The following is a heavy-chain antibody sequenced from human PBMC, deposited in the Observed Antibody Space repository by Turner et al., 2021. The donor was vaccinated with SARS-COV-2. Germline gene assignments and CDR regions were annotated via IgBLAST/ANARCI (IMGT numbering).Heavy chain of an antibody. D-gene: IGHD6-13*01. J-gene: IGHJ5*02. CDR1: GASISSLY. CDR2: FYGGATS. CDR3: AREASGSSSWYSRLDR. V-gene: IGHV4-4*07. Sequence: QVLLQASGPGLVKPSEPLSLTCNVPGASISSLYWNWSRQPAGEGLEWIGEFYGGATSNNKPALKRRVTMSIDTSKNQFSLQRRSVTDADTADYFGAREASGSSSWYSRLDRWGQGILVTVSS.